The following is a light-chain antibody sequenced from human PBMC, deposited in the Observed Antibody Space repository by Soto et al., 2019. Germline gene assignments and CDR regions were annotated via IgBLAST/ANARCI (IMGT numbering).Light chain of an antibody. J-gene: IGKJ1*01. V-gene: IGKV1-5*03. CDR1: QSISSW. CDR3: QHYDNYLWT. Sequence: DIKPTQTPSTLSASVGDEVTITCRASQSISSWVAWYQKKPGKAPKVLIYKASSLESGVPSRFSGSGSGTEFTLTISSLQPDDFATYYCQHYDNYLWTFGHGTKVDIK. CDR2: KAS.